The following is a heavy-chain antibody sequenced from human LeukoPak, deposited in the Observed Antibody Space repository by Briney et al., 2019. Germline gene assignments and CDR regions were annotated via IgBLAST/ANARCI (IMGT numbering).Heavy chain of an antibody. CDR3: AREAPYCGGDCYSFFDY. J-gene: IGHJ4*02. V-gene: IGHV1-24*01. CDR1: GYTLTELS. D-gene: IGHD2-21*02. CDR2: FDPEDGET. Sequence: ASVKVSCKVSGYTLTELSMHWVRQAPGKGLEWMGGFDPEDGETIYAQKFQGRVTMTEDTSTDTAYMELSSLRSEDTAVYYCAREAPYCGGDCYSFFDYWGQGTLVTVSS.